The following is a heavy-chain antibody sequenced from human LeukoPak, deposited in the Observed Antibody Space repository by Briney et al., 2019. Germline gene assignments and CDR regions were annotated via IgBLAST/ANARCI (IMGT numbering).Heavy chain of an antibody. V-gene: IGHV1-2*02. CDR2: INPNSGGT. CDR3: ARSGGYYDFWSGWDSFDI. D-gene: IGHD3-3*01. CDR1: GYTFTGYY. Sequence: ASVKVSCKASGYTFTGYYMHWVRQAPGQGLEWMGWINPNSGGTNYAQKFQGRVTMTRDTSISTAYMELSRLRSDGTAVYYCARSGGYYDFWSGWDSFDIWDQGTMVTVSS. J-gene: IGHJ3*02.